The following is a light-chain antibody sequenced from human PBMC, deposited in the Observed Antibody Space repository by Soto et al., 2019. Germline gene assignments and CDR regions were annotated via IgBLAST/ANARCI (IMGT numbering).Light chain of an antibody. CDR2: NNS. Sequence: QSVLTQPPSVSGAPGQRITISCIGSSSNIGAGYDVHWYQQLPGTAPKLLIYNNSNRPSGVPDRFSGSKSGTSASLAITGLQAEDEADYYCQSYGSSLSGVVFGGGTKLTVL. J-gene: IGLJ2*01. V-gene: IGLV1-40*01. CDR1: SSNIGAGYD. CDR3: QSYGSSLSGVV.